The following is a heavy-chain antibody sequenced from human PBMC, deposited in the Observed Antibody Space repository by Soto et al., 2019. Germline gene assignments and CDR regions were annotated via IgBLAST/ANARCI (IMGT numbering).Heavy chain of an antibody. CDR3: ARVGWGVVILNKYYYYGMDV. V-gene: IGHV4-31*03. Sequence: SETLSLPCTVSGGSISSGGYYWSWIRQHPGKGLEWIGYIYYSGSTYYNPSLKSRVTISVDTSKNQFSLKLSSVTAADTAGYYCARVGWGVVILNKYYYYGMDVWGQGTTVTSP. J-gene: IGHJ6*02. CDR1: GGSISSGGYY. D-gene: IGHD3-3*01. CDR2: IYYSGST.